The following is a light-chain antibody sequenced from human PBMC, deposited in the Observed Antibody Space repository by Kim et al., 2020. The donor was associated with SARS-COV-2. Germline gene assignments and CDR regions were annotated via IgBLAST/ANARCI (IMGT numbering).Light chain of an antibody. CDR3: NSRDSSGNHVV. V-gene: IGLV3-19*01. CDR2: NKN. CDR1: NPRSYY. J-gene: IGLJ2*01. Sequence: GHTVKVTGKGTNPRSYYASWYQQKPGPAPELVIYNKNNRPSGIPDRFSGSSSGNTASLTITGAQAEDEADYYCNSRDSSGNHVVFGGGTQLTVL.